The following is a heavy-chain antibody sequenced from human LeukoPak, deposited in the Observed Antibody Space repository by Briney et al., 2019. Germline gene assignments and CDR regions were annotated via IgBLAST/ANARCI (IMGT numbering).Heavy chain of an antibody. Sequence: GGSLRLSCAASGFTFSDYYMSWIRQAPGKGLEWVGRIKSKTDGGTTDYAAPVKGRFTISRDDSKNTLYLQMNSLKTEDTAVYYCTTDGGSSSTDFDYWGQGTLVTVSS. CDR2: IKSKTDGGTT. D-gene: IGHD6-6*01. J-gene: IGHJ4*02. CDR1: GFTFSDYY. V-gene: IGHV3-15*01. CDR3: TTDGGSSSTDFDY.